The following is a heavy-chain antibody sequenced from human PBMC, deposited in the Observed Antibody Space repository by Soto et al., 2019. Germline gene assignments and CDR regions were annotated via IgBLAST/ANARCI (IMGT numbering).Heavy chain of an antibody. CDR2: INHSGST. D-gene: IGHD4-4*01. Sequence: SETLSLTCAVYGGSFSGYYWSWIRQPPGKGLEWIGEINHSGSTNYNPSLKSRVTISVDTSKNQFSLKLSSVTAADTAVYYCARGQPDSNYAEPFDYWGQGTLVTVSS. CDR3: ARGQPDSNYAEPFDY. J-gene: IGHJ4*02. V-gene: IGHV4-34*01. CDR1: GGSFSGYY.